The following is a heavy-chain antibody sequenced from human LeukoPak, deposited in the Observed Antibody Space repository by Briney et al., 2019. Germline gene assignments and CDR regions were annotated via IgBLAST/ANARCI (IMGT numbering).Heavy chain of an antibody. CDR1: GFTFSSYD. CDR2: IGTAGDT. J-gene: IGHJ3*02. V-gene: IGHV3-13*01. Sequence: GGSLRLSCAASGFTFSSYDMHWVRQATGKGLEWVSAIGTAGDTYYPGSVKGRFTISRENAKNSLYLQMNSLRAGDTAVYYCAREARDSNGYYSDDAFDIWGQGTMVTVSS. D-gene: IGHD3-22*01. CDR3: AREARDSNGYYSDDAFDI.